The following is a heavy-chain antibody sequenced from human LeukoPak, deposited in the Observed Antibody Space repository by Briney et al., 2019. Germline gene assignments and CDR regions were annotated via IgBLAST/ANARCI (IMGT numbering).Heavy chain of an antibody. J-gene: IGHJ4*02. CDR2: INAVDANT. V-gene: IGHV3-23*01. Sequence: GGSLRLSCAASGFIFSSLAMTWVRQAPGKGLEWVSTINAVDANTYYADSVKGRFTVSRDNSRNTLYLQMNSLRTEDTAVYYCAKQFLGANWGQGTLVIVSS. CDR1: GFIFSSLA. D-gene: IGHD4/OR15-4a*01. CDR3: AKQFLGAN.